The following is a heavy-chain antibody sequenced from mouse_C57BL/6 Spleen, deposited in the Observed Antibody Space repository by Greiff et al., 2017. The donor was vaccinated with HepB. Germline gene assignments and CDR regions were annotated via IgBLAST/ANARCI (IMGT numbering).Heavy chain of an antibody. J-gene: IGHJ3*01. Sequence: QVQLQQSGAELVKPGASVKLSCKASGYTFTSYWMQWVKQRPGQGLEWIGEIDPSDSYTNYKQKFKGKATLTVDTPSSTAYMQLSSLTSEDSAVYYCAAYTNPGAYWGQGTLVTVSA. D-gene: IGHD6-5*01. V-gene: IGHV1-50*01. CDR1: GYTFTSYW. CDR3: AAYTNPGAY. CDR2: IDPSDSYT.